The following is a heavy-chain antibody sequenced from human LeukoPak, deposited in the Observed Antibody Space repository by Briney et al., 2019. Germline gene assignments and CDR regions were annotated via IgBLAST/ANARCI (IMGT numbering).Heavy chain of an antibody. J-gene: IGHJ5*02. CDR1: GYTSVYTFSSNT. D-gene: IGHD1-26*01. V-gene: IGHV1-18*01. CDR2: ISAYNDNT. CDR3: ARFLPQKWELPGNWFDP. Sequence: ASVRVSCKASGYTSVYTFSSNTFSWVRQAPGQGLEWMGWISAYNDNTNYAQKFQGRVTMTTDTSTSTAYMDLRSLRSDDTAVYYCARFLPQKWELPGNWFDPWGQGTLVTVSS.